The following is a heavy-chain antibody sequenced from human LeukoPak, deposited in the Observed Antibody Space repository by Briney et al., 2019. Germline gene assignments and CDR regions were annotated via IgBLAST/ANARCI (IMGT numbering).Heavy chain of an antibody. CDR3: ARGRVGGTYFDY. J-gene: IGHJ4*02. CDR2: IKQDGSEK. CDR1: GFTFSDHS. Sequence: GGSLRLSCVASGFTFSDHSMMWVRQAPGKGLEWVANIKQDGSEKYYVDSAKGRFTISRDNAENSLFLQMNSLRAEDTAVYYCARGRVGGTYFDYWGQGTLVTVSS. V-gene: IGHV3-7*01. D-gene: IGHD1-26*01.